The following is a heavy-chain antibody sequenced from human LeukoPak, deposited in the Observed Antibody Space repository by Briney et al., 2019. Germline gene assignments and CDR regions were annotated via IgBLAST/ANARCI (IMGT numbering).Heavy chain of an antibody. Sequence: PSETLSLTRTVSGGSISSYYWSWIRQPPGKGLEWIGYIYDSGTTNYNPSLKSRVTISIDTSKNQFSLKLSSVTAADTAVYYCARVGGYYGVDAFDIWGQGTMVTVSS. CDR3: ARVGGYYGVDAFDI. D-gene: IGHD3-22*01. V-gene: IGHV4-59*01. CDR1: GGSISSYY. CDR2: IYDSGTT. J-gene: IGHJ3*02.